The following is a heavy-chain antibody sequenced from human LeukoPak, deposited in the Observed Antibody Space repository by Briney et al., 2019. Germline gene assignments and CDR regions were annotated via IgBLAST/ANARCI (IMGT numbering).Heavy chain of an antibody. CDR3: ARGAGWYEY. J-gene: IGHJ4*02. D-gene: IGHD6-19*01. Sequence: SEPLSLTCTVSGGSINNDYWSWSRQPPGKGLEWIGYIHYSGSTNYNFSLESRVTISVDTSKSQFSLKLSSVTAADTAVYYCARGAGWYEYWGQGTLVSASS. CDR1: GGSINNDY. CDR2: IHYSGST. V-gene: IGHV4-59*01.